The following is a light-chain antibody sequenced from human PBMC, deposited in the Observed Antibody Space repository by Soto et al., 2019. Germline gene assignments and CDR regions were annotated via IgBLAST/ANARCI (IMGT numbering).Light chain of an antibody. CDR1: QSVSSSY. CDR3: QQYGSSGT. J-gene: IGKJ1*01. CDR2: RTS. V-gene: IGKV3-20*01. Sequence: EIVLTQSPGTLSLSPGERATLSCRASQSVSSSYLAWYQQKPGQAPRLLMFRTSSRATGFPARFSGSGSGTEFNLTISSLQSEDFGVYYCQQYGSSGTFGQGTKVDIK.